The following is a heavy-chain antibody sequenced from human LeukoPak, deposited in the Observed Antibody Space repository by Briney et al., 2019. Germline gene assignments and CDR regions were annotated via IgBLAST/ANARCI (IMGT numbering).Heavy chain of an antibody. CDR1: GFTFDDYA. CDR2: ISGDGGST. D-gene: IGHD5-18*01. CDR3: AKDITPRGYGYGDY. J-gene: IGHJ4*02. V-gene: IGHV3-43*02. Sequence: PGGSVRLSCAASGFTFDDYAMHWVRQAPGKGLEWVSLISGDGGSTDYADSVKGRFTISRDNSKTSLYLQMNSLRTEDTALYYCAKDITPRGYGYGDYWGQGTLVTVSS.